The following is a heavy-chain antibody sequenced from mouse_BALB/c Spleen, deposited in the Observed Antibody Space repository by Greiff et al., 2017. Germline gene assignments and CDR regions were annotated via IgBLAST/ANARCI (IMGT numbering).Heavy chain of an antibody. CDR2: IYPGDGDT. CDR1: GYAFSSYW. Sequence: QVQLKQSGAELVRPGSSVKISCKASGYAFSSYWMNWVKQRPGQGLVWIGQIYPGDGDTNYNGKFKGKATLTADKSSSTAYMQLSSLTSEDSAVYFCARCSTAMDYWGQGTSVTVSS. D-gene: IGHD3-1*01. CDR3: ARCSTAMDY. J-gene: IGHJ4*01. V-gene: IGHV1-80*01.